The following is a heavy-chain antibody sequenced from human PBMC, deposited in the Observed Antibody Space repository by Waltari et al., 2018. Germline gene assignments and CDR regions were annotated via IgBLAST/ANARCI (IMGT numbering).Heavy chain of an antibody. V-gene: IGHV3-NL1*01. CDR3: AGVTPSGY. Sequence: QVQLVESGGGVVQPGRSLRLSCAASGFTFSSYAMHWVRQAPGKGLEWVSVIYSGGDTYYADSVKGRFTISRDNSKNTLYLQMNSLRAEDTAVYYCAGVTPSGYWGQGTLVTVSS. D-gene: IGHD4-4*01. CDR2: IYSGGDT. J-gene: IGHJ4*02. CDR1: GFTFSSYA.